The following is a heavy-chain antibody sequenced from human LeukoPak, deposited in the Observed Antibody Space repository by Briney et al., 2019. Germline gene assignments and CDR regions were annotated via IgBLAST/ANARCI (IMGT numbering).Heavy chain of an antibody. D-gene: IGHD5-18*01. CDR3: ARSGGYSYGPYFDY. V-gene: IGHV4-38-2*02. J-gene: IGHJ4*02. CDR1: GYSISSGYY. CDR2: IYHSGST. Sequence: SETLSLTXTVSGYSISSGYYWGWIRQPPGKGLEWIGSIYHSGSTYYNPSLKSRVTISVDTSKNQFSLKLSSVTAADTAVYYCARSGGYSYGPYFDYWGQGTLVTVSS.